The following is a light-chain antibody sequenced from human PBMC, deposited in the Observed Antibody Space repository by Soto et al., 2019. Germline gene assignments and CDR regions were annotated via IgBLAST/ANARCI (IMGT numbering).Light chain of an antibody. V-gene: IGLV2-11*01. CDR2: DIS. CDR3: CSHAGSFTWV. CDR1: TSDISDHNH. Sequence: QSALTQPRSVSGSPGQSVTISCTGTTSDISDHNHVSRYQQHPGKVPKLVIYDISQRPSGVPDRFSGSQSGSTASLTISGLQAEDEADFYCCSHAGSFTWVFGGGTKVTVL. J-gene: IGLJ3*02.